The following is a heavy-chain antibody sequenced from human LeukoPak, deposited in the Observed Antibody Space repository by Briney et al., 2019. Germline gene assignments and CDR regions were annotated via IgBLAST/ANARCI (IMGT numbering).Heavy chain of an antibody. D-gene: IGHD3-16*01. J-gene: IGHJ5*02. CDR3: ASFYDYVWRPRGWFDT. CDR1: GFTFSSYS. Sequence: GGSLRLSCAASGFTFSSYSMNWVRQAPGKGLEWVSSISSSSSYIYYADSVKGRFTISRDNAKNSLYLQMNSLRAEDTAVYYCASFYDYVWRPRGWFDTWGQGTLVTVSS. V-gene: IGHV3-21*01. CDR2: ISSSSSYI.